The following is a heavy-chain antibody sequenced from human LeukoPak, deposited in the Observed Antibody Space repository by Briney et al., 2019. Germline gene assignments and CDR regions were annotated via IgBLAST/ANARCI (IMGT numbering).Heavy chain of an antibody. CDR3: ARASLQDCSSTSCYSPKSPGWAVDY. D-gene: IGHD2-2*01. V-gene: IGHV3-53*01. CDR1: GFTVSSNY. J-gene: IGHJ4*02. CDR2: IYSGGST. Sequence: GGSPRLSCAASGFTVSSNYMSWVRQAPGKGLEWVSVIYSGGSTYYADSVKGRFTISRDNSKNTLYLQMNSLRAEGTAVYYCARASLQDCSSTSCYSPKSPGWAVDYWGQGTLVTVSS.